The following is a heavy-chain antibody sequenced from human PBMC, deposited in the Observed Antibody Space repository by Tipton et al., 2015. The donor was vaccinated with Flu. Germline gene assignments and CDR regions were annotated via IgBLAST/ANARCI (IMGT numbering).Heavy chain of an antibody. CDR1: GYTFTGYY. CDR3: ARIPIVVVPAAIDAFDI. D-gene: IGHD2-2*01. CDR2: INPNSGGT. J-gene: IGHJ3*02. Sequence: QLVQSGAEVKKPGASVKVSCKASGYTFTGYYMHWVRQAPGQGLEWMGWINPNSGGTNYAQKFQGRVTMTRDTSISTAYMELSRLRSDDTAVYYCARIPIVVVPAAIDAFDIWGQGTMVTVSS. V-gene: IGHV1-2*02.